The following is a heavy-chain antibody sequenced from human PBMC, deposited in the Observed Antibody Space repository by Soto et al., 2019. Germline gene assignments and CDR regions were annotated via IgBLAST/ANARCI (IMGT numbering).Heavy chain of an antibody. CDR3: ARDGEGF. V-gene: IGHV3-74*01. CDR2: INTDGRST. CDR1: GFTFSSNW. J-gene: IGHJ4*02. D-gene: IGHD2-21*01. Sequence: GGSLRLSCAASGFTFSSNWMHWVRRVPGRGLVWVSRINTDGRSTNYVDSVKGRFTTPRDNAKNTLYLQMNSLRVEDTAVYYCARDGEGFWGQGTLVTVSS.